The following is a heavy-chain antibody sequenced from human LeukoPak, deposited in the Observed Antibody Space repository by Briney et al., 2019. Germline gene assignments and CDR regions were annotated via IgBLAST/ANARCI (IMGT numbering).Heavy chain of an antibody. Sequence: GGSMRLSCGASGFTFSTNWMHWVRQAPGKGPVWVSRINGDGSTTTYADSVKGRFTISRDNAKNALYLQMNSLRAEDTAVYYCCAVVAALPRWGQGALVTVSS. J-gene: IGHJ4*02. V-gene: IGHV3-74*01. D-gene: IGHD2-15*01. CDR2: INGDGSTT. CDR1: GFTFSTNW. CDR3: CAVVAALPR.